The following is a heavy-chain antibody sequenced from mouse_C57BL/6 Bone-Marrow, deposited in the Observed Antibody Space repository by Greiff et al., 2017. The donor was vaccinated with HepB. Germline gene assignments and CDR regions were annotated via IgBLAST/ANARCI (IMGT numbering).Heavy chain of an antibody. V-gene: IGHV5-9-1*02. J-gene: IGHJ2*01. CDR1: GFTFSSYA. Sequence: EVQRVESGEGLVKPGGSLKLSCAASGFTFSSYAMSWVRQTPEKRLEWVAYISSGGDYIYYADTVKGRFTISRDNARNTLYLQMSSLKSEDTAMYYCTRDNDGYSYFDYWGQGTTLTVSS. D-gene: IGHD2-3*01. CDR2: ISSGGDYI. CDR3: TRDNDGYSYFDY.